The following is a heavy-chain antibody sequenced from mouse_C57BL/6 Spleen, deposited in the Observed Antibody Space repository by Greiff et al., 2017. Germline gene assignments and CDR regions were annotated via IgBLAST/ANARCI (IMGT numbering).Heavy chain of an antibody. CDR2: IDPSDSYT. V-gene: IGHV1-69*01. D-gene: IGHD2-3*01. CDR3: ARRDGYHYYAMDY. Sequence: VQLQQPGAELVMPGASVKLSCKASGYTFTSYWMHWVKQRPGQGLELIGEIDPSDSYTNYNKKFKGKSTLTVDKSSSTAYMQLSSLTSEDSAVYYCARRDGYHYYAMDYWGQGTSVTVSS. J-gene: IGHJ4*01. CDR1: GYTFTSYW.